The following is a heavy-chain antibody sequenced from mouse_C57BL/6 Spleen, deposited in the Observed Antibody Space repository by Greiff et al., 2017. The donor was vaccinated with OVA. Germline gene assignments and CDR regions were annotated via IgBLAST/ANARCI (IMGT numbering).Heavy chain of an antibody. CDR1: GFTFSSYA. D-gene: IGHD1-1*01. CDR3: ARAVLLRGYFDV. V-gene: IGHV5-4*01. Sequence: EVQLQQSGGGLVKPGGSLKLSCAASGFTFSSYAMSWVRQTPEKRLEWVATISDGGSYTYYPDNVKGRFTISRDNAKNNLYLQMSHLKSEDTAMYYCARAVLLRGYFDVWGTGTTVTVSS. CDR2: ISDGGSYT. J-gene: IGHJ1*03.